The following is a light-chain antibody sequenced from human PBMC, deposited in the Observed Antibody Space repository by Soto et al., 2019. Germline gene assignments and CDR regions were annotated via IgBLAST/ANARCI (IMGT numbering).Light chain of an antibody. J-gene: IGKJ5*01. CDR1: QNITNN. V-gene: IGKV1-33*01. Sequence: DIQMTQSPSSLSASIGVRVTITCQASQNITNNLSWYQQKPGKAPNLLIYHASKLAKGVTSTFSGSGSGTDFSFIITSLQREDLATYYCQQYYGLPPITFGQGTRLEIK. CDR2: HAS. CDR3: QQYYGLPPIT.